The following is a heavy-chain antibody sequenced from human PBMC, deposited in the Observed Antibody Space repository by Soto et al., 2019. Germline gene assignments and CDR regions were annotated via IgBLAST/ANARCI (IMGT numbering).Heavy chain of an antibody. V-gene: IGHV4-31*03. CDR1: GGSISSGGYS. CDR2: IFYSGST. CDR3: ARGVLH. J-gene: IGHJ4*02. Sequence: QVQLQESGPGLVKPSQTLSLTCTVSGGSISSGGYSWSWIRQHPGKGLEWIGYIFYSGSTSYNPSLKSRVTISVDTSKNQFSLKVSSVTAADMAVYYCARGVLHWGQGTLVTVSS.